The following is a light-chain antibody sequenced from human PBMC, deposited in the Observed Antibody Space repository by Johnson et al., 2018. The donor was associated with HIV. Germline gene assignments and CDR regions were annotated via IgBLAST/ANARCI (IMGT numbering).Light chain of an antibody. Sequence: QSVLTQPPSVSAAPGQKVTISCSGSSSNIGNNYVSWYQQLPGTAPKLLIYDNNKRPSGIPDRFSGSKSGTSATLGITGLQTGDEADYYCGTWDSSLSAGGYFFGTGTKVTFL. CDR3: GTWDSSLSAGGYF. V-gene: IGLV1-51*01. J-gene: IGLJ1*01. CDR2: DNN. CDR1: SSNIGNNY.